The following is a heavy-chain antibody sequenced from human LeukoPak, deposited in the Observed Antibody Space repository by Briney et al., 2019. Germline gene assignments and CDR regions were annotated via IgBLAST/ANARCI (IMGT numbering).Heavy chain of an antibody. V-gene: IGHV3-23*01. CDR2: ISGSGGST. Sequence: GGTLRLSCAASGFTFSSYGMSWVRQAPGKGLEWVSAISGSGGSTYYADSVKGRFTISRDNSKNTLYLQMNSLRAEDTAVYYCARGGDYGYVWGSYRYWGQGTLVTVSS. CDR3: ARGGDYGYVWGSYRY. D-gene: IGHD3-16*02. J-gene: IGHJ4*02. CDR1: GFTFSSYG.